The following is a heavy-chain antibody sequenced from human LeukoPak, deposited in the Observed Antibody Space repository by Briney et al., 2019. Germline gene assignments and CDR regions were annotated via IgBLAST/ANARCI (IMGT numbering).Heavy chain of an antibody. CDR2: ISWNSGSI. Sequence: PGRSLRLSCAASGFTFDDYAMHWVRQAPGKGLEWVSGISWNSGSIGYADSVKGRFTISRDNAKNSLYLQMNSLRAEDTAVYYCARSVGGTFDYWGQGTLVTVSS. V-gene: IGHV3-9*01. CDR3: ARSVGGTFDY. J-gene: IGHJ4*02. CDR1: GFTFDDYA.